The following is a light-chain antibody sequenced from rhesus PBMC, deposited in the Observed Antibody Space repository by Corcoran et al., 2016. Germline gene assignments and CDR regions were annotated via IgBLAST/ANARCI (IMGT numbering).Light chain of an antibody. CDR3: MQALRSPSWT. V-gene: IGKV2-82*01. Sequence: DIVMTQTPLSLPVTLGEPASISCRSSQSLVYSDGKTYLDWYLQKPGQSPRLLMYLVSKRASGVPEKVRGRGAGTDCTLKISRVEAEDGGVYYCMQALRSPSWTFGQGTKVEIK. J-gene: IGKJ1*01. CDR2: LVS. CDR1: QSLVYSDGKTY.